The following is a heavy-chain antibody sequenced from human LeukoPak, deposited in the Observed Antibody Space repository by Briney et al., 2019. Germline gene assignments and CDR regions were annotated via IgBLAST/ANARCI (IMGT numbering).Heavy chain of an antibody. D-gene: IGHD3-3*01. CDR2: ISGSGDST. J-gene: IGHJ4*02. CDR1: GFTFSSYA. CDR3: AKIPQVAIFGVPNFDY. Sequence: PGGSLRLSCIASGFTFSSYAMNWVRQAPGRGLEWVSIISGSGDSTYYADSVKGRFTISRDNSKNTLYLQMNSLRAEDTAVYYCAKIPQVAIFGVPNFDYWGQGTLVTVSS. V-gene: IGHV3-23*01.